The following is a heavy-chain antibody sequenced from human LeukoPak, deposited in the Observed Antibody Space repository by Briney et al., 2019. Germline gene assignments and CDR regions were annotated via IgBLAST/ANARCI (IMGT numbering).Heavy chain of an antibody. CDR2: IYYSGST. J-gene: IGHJ5*02. CDR3: ARTLRFLEWRFDP. CDR1: GFTFSDYY. V-gene: IGHV4-59*01. D-gene: IGHD3-3*01. Sequence: GSLRLSCAASGFTFSDYYMSWIRQPPGKGLEWIGYIYYSGSTNYNPSLKSRVTISVDTSKNQFSLKLSSVTAADTAVYYCARTLRFLEWRFDPWGQGTLVTVSS.